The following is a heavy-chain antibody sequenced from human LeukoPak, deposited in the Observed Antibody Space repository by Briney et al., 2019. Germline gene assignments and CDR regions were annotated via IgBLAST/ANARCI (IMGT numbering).Heavy chain of an antibody. J-gene: IGHJ6*03. CDR1: GFTFSSYG. CDR2: IRYDGSNK. V-gene: IGHV3-30*02. CDR3: VKNGFWSGYDYYYYMDV. Sequence: PGGSLRLSCAASGFTFSSYGMHWVRQAPGKGLEWVAFIRYDGSNKYYADSVKGRFTISRDNSKNTLYLQMNSLRAEDTAVYYCVKNGFWSGYDYYYYMDVWGKGTTVTVSS. D-gene: IGHD3-3*01.